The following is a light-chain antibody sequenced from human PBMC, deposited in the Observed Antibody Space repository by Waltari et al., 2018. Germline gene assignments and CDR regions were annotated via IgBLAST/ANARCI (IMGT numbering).Light chain of an antibody. CDR1: QLEGKF. CDR3: QVWDNRVAV. V-gene: IGLV3-1*01. Sequence: SFDLTQPPSVSVSPGQTATIACSGYQLEGKFVSWYQHKPGQSPVLVIYQDDKRPPGIPGRFSGSNSGNTASLTIGETQTLDDADYYCQVWDNRVAVFGGGTKLTVL. CDR2: QDD. J-gene: IGLJ3*02.